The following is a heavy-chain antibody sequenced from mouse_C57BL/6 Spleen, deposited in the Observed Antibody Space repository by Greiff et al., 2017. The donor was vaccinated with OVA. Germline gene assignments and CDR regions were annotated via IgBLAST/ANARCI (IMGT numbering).Heavy chain of an antibody. CDR1: GYTFTSYW. CDR2: INPSSGYT. CDR3: ARSYYSSSPYYAMDY. V-gene: IGHV1-7*01. Sequence: VQLQQSGAELAKPGASVKMSCKASGYTFTSYWMHWVKQRPGQGLEWIGYINPSSGYTKYNQKFKDKATLTADTSSSTAYMQLSSLTYEDSAVYDGARSYYSSSPYYAMDYWGQGTSVTVSS. J-gene: IGHJ4*01. D-gene: IGHD1-1*01.